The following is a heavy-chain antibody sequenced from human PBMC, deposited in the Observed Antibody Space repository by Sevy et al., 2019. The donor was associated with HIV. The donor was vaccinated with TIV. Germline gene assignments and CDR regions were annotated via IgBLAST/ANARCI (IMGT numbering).Heavy chain of an antibody. CDR1: GFTFSDYA. CDR3: ARDRRAGYSSNWYRDFDY. V-gene: IGHV3-30*04. J-gene: IGHJ4*02. CDR2: ISHDGFNQ. Sequence: GGSLRLSCAASGFTFSDYAMHWVRQAPGKGLEWVAVISHDGFNQYYADSVKGRLTISRDSSTTTLYLEMHSLRVEDTALYYCARDRRAGYSSNWYRDFDYWGQGTLVTVSS. D-gene: IGHD6-13*01.